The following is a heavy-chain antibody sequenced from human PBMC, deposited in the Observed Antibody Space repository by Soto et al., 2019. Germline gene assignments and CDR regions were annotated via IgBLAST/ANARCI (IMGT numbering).Heavy chain of an antibody. V-gene: IGHV1-69*13. CDR3: ARDSAGAAYYYYGMDV. CDR2: TIPIFGTA. D-gene: IGHD1-1*01. Sequence: SVKVSCKASGGTFSSYAISWVRQAPGQGLEWMGGTIPIFGTANYAQKFQGRVTITADESTSTAYMELSSLRSEDTAVYYCARDSAGAAYYYYGMDVWGQGTTVTVSS. CDR1: GGTFSSYA. J-gene: IGHJ6*02.